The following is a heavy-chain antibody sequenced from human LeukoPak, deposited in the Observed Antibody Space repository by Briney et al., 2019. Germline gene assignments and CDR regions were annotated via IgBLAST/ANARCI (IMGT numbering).Heavy chain of an antibody. Sequence: PGGSLRLSCAASGFTFSNAWMSWVRQAPGKGLEWVGRIKSKTDGGTTDYAAPVKGRFTISRDDSKNTLYLQMNSLKTEDTAVYYCTTEIPFTAMVPYYYYGMDVWGQGTTVTVSS. CDR3: TTEIPFTAMVPYYYYGMDV. J-gene: IGHJ6*02. D-gene: IGHD5-18*01. V-gene: IGHV3-15*01. CDR2: IKSKTDGGTT. CDR1: GFTFSNAW.